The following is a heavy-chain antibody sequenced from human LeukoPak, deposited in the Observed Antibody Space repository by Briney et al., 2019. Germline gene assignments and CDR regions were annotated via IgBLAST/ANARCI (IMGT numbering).Heavy chain of an antibody. V-gene: IGHV4-4*07. J-gene: IGHJ3*02. D-gene: IGHD2-15*01. Sequence: SETLSLTCTVSGGSINNYYWSWIRKPAGKGLEWIGRIYTRGSTNYNPSLKSRVTMSVDTSKNQFSLKLSSVTAADTAVYYCARGRYCSADICSGGDAFDIWGQGTMVSVSS. CDR3: ARGRYCSADICSGGDAFDI. CDR1: GGSINNYY. CDR2: IYTRGST.